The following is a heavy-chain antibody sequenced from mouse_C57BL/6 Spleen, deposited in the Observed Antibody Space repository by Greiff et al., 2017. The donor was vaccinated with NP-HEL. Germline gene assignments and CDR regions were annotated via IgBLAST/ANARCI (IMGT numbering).Heavy chain of an antibody. CDR2: IHPNSGST. V-gene: IGHV1-64*01. Sequence: QVQLQQPGAELVKPGASVKLSCKASGYTFTSYWMHWVKQRPGQGLEWIGMIHPNSGSTNYNEKFKSKATLTVDKSSSTAYMQLSSLTSEDSAVYCCARRNPSSPWYFDVWGTGTTVTVSS. D-gene: IGHD1-1*01. CDR1: GYTFTSYW. J-gene: IGHJ1*03. CDR3: ARRNPSSPWYFDV.